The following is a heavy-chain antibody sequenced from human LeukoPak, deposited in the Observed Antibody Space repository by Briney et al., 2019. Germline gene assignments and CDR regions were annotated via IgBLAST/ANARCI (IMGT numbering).Heavy chain of an antibody. CDR2: ISSSGGST. CDR3: AKDKRHFQH. J-gene: IGHJ1*01. CDR1: GFTFSSYD. V-gene: IGHV3-23*01. Sequence: GGSLRLSCAASGFTFSSYDMIWVRPAPGKGREWVSDISSSGGSTDYADTVKGRVTISRDKSMNTLYLEMNSLRSEDTAVYYCAKDKRHFQHWGQGTLVTVSS. D-gene: IGHD6-25*01.